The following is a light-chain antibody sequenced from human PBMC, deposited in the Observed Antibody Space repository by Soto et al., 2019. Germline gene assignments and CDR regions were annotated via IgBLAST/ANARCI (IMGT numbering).Light chain of an antibody. CDR3: QQSYSAPVT. CDR1: QSISSY. V-gene: IGKV1-39*01. J-gene: IGKJ1*01. CDR2: AAS. Sequence: DIHITQSPSSLSASVGDRVTITCRASQSISSYLNWYQQKPGKAPKLLIYAASSLQSGVPSSFSGSGFGTDFTLTISSLQPEDFATYHCQQSYSAPVTFGQGTKVDIK.